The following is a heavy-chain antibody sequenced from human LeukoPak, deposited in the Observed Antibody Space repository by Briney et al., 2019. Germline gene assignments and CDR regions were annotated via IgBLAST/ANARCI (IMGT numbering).Heavy chain of an antibody. D-gene: IGHD3-16*01. Sequence: PGESLKISCKGSGYSFPSYWIGWVRQMPGKGLEWMGRIDPTDSYTNYSPSFQGHVTISIGKSISTAYLQWSSLNASDTAMYYCARYKSSGTWGPMDVWGQGTTVTVS. CDR1: GYSFPSYW. CDR2: IDPTDSYT. V-gene: IGHV5-10-1*01. CDR3: ARYKSSGTWGPMDV. J-gene: IGHJ6*02.